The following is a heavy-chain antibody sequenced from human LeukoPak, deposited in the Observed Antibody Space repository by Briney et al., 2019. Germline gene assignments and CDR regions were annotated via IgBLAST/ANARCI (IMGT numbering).Heavy chain of an antibody. D-gene: IGHD2-2*01. V-gene: IGHV3-30*02. CDR1: GFTLRNYG. Sequence: PGGSLRLSCAASGFTLRNYGMHWVRQAPGKGLQWPAFIRYDGGNIHYADSVKGRFTISRDNSKNTLFMQMNSLRAEDTAVYYCAKDECSTTSCYFVAYYFNSWGPGTPVTVSS. CDR2: IRYDGGNI. J-gene: IGHJ4*02. CDR3: AKDECSTTSCYFVAYYFNS.